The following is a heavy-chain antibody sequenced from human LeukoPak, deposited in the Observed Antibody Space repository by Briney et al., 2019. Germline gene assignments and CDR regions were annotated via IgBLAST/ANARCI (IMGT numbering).Heavy chain of an antibody. CDR2: IYGSGST. J-gene: IGHJ5*02. D-gene: IGHD3-10*01. Sequence: SDTLSLTCTVSGGSISSYWSWIRQPAGKGVEWIVRIYGSGSTNYNPSLQSRVTMSLATSKNQFSLKLSSVTAADTAVYYCARDSGTTGEVRFDPWGEGTLVTVSS. CDR3: ARDSGTTGEVRFDP. V-gene: IGHV4-4*07. CDR1: GGSISSY.